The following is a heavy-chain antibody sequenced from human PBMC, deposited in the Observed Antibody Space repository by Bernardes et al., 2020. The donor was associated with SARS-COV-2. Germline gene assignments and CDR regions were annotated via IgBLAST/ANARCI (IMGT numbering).Heavy chain of an antibody. D-gene: IGHD3-3*01. CDR2: MWHDGSNK. CDR1: GFTVATHG. V-gene: IGHV3-33*01. CDR3: ARDLSFWSLSFVLPDD. Sequence: GGSLRLSCAASGFTVATHGMHWVRQAPGKGLEWVAGMWHDGSNKNYGDSVKGRFTISRDTSKNTVYLQMNSLRVEDTAVYFCARDLSFWSLSFVLPDDCGQGAQVTVSS. J-gene: IGHJ4*02.